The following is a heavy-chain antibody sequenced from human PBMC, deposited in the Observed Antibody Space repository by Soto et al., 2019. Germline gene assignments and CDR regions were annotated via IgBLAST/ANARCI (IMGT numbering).Heavy chain of an antibody. Sequence: EEQVVESGGGLVNPGGSLRLSCSFTFSMYSMHWVRQAPGKGLEWVASISSGGVYIKYADSVKGRFTISRDNARNSVSLQMNSLTVEDTALYYCTRDQGGSYDSWFDPWGQGTQVIVSS. CDR3: TRDQGGSYDSWFDP. D-gene: IGHD1-26*01. J-gene: IGHJ5*02. CDR1: FTFSMYS. V-gene: IGHV3-21*06. CDR2: ISSGGVYI.